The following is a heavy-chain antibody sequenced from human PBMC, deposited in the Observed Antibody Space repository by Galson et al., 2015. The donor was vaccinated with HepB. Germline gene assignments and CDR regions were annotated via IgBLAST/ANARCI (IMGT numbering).Heavy chain of an antibody. J-gene: IGHJ4*02. CDR2: IWYDGSNK. D-gene: IGHD6-19*01. Sequence: SLRLSCAASGFTFSSYGMHWVRQAPGKGLEWVAVIWYDGSNKYYADSVKGRFTISRDNSKNTLYLQMNSLRAEDTAVYYCARALAGERNSGWPTPDYWGQGTLVTVSS. CDR3: ARALAGERNSGWPTPDY. V-gene: IGHV3-33*01. CDR1: GFTFSSYG.